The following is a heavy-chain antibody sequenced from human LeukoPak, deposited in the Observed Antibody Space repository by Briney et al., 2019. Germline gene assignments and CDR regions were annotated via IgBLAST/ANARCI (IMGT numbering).Heavy chain of an antibody. CDR1: GDSVSSNSAA. V-gene: IGHV6-1*01. D-gene: IGHD6-19*01. J-gene: IGHJ5*02. CDR2: TYYRSKWYN. CDR3: TRDRRSSGWPPYDWFDP. Sequence: SQTLSLTCAISGDSVSSNSAAWNWIRQSPSRGLEWLGRTYYRSKWYNGYAVSVKSRITINPDTSKNQFSLQLNSVTPEDTAVYYCTRDRRSSGWPPYDWFDPWGQGTLVTVSS.